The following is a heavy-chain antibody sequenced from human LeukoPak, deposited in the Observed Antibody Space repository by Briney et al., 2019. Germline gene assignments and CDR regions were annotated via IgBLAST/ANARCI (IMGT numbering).Heavy chain of an antibody. J-gene: IGHJ4*02. V-gene: IGHV1-18*04. CDR3: ATRIYSKEYDY. Sequence: GASVKVSCKASGYTFTSYYMHWVRQAPGQGLEWMRWISAYNGNTNYAQKLQGRVTMTTDTSTSTAYMELRSLRSDDTAVYYCATRIYSKEYDYWGQGTLVTVSS. D-gene: IGHD2/OR15-2a*01. CDR2: ISAYNGNT. CDR1: GYTFTSYY.